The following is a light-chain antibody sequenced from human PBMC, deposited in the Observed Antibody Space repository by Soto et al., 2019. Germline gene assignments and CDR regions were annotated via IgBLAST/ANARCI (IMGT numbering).Light chain of an antibody. Sequence: QSVLAQPASVSGSPGQSITISCTGTSSDVGGYKYVSWYQQHPGKAPKLLIYEVTNRPSGVSNRFSGSKSGNTASVTISGLQAEDEADYYCSSYTSTNTQVLGTGTKVTVL. CDR3: SSYTSTNTQV. V-gene: IGLV2-14*03. J-gene: IGLJ1*01. CDR2: EVT. CDR1: SSDVGGYKY.